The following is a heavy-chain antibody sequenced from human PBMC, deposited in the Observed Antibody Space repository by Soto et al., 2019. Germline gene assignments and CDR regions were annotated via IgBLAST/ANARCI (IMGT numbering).Heavy chain of an antibody. CDR1: GFTFSSYG. V-gene: IGHV3-33*01. D-gene: IGHD6-13*01. J-gene: IGHJ6*02. Sequence: QVQLVESGGGVVQPGRSLRLSCAASGFTFSSYGMHWVRQAPGKGLEWVAVIWYDGSNKYYADSVKGRFTISRDNSKNTLYLQMNSLGAEDTAVYYCARDHIAAAEYYGMDVWGQGTTDTVSS. CDR3: ARDHIAAAEYYGMDV. CDR2: IWYDGSNK.